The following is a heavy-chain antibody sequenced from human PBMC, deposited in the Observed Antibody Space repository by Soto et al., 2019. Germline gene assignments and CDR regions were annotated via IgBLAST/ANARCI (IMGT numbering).Heavy chain of an antibody. CDR2: ISAYNGIT. CDR1: GYTFTNYG. D-gene: IGHD6-6*01. CDR3: ASRSGQLPYYFDY. V-gene: IGHV1-18*01. Sequence: AAVEVSYRASGYTFTNYGITWVLQAPGQGLEWMGWISAYNGITNYPQNLQGRVTMTTDTSTSTAYVELRSLRSDDTAVYYCASRSGQLPYYFDYWGQGTLVTVSS. J-gene: IGHJ4*02.